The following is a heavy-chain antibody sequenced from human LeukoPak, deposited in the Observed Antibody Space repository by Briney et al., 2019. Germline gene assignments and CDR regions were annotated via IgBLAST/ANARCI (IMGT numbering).Heavy chain of an antibody. CDR2: IIPIFGTA. CDR3: ARDATDYSNYHGHPLNWFDP. V-gene: IGHV1-69*05. D-gene: IGHD4-11*01. Sequence: ASVKVSCKASGGTFSSYAISWVRQAPGQGLEWMGGIIPIFGTANYAQKFQGRVTITTDESTSTAYMELSSLRSEDTAVYYCARDATDYSNYHGHPLNWFDPWGQGTLVTVSS. J-gene: IGHJ5*02. CDR1: GGTFSSYA.